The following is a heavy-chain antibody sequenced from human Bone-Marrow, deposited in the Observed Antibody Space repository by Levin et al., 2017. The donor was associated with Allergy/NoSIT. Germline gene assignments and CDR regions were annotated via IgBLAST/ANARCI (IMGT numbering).Heavy chain of an antibody. Sequence: AASVKVSCKASGGTFSSYAISWVRQAPGQGLEWMGGIIPIFGTANYAQKFQGRVTITADESTSTAYMELSSLRSEDTAVYYCARGGWYYDSSGYYYFDYWGQGTLVTVSS. J-gene: IGHJ4*02. D-gene: IGHD3-22*01. CDR2: IIPIFGTA. CDR3: ARGGWYYDSSGYYYFDY. CDR1: GGTFSSYA. V-gene: IGHV1-69*13.